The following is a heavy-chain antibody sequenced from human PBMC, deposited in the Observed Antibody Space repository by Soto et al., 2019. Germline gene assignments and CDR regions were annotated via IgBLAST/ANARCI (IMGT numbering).Heavy chain of an antibody. V-gene: IGHV3-23*01. J-gene: IGHJ4*02. CDR2: ISGSGGST. CDR3: AKDRKGSYCSGGTCYSFDY. D-gene: IGHD2-15*01. Sequence: EVQLLESAGGLVQPGGSLRLSCAASGFTLGTYVMPWVRQAPGKGLEWVSAISGSGGSTNYGDPVKGRFTISRDNTKNTLYVKKTSLRGEYTVVYYCAKDRKGSYCSGGTCYSFDYWGQGTLVTVPS. CDR1: GFTLGTYV.